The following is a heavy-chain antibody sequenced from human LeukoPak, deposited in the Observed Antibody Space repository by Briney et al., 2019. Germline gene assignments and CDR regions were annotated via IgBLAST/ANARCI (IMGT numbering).Heavy chain of an antibody. D-gene: IGHD6-19*01. Sequence: PSETLSLTCAVYGGSFSGYYWSWIRQPPGKGLEWIGEINHSGSTNYNPSLKSRVTISVDTSKNQFSLKLPSVTAADTAVYYCARGSSGFQFFDYWGQGTLVTVSS. CDR1: GGSFSGYY. CDR2: INHSGST. CDR3: ARGSSGFQFFDY. J-gene: IGHJ4*02. V-gene: IGHV4-34*01.